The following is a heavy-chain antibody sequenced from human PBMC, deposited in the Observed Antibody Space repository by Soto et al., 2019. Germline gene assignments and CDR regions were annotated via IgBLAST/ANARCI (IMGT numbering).Heavy chain of an antibody. CDR3: VRDQWDLLGGDY. Sequence: EVQLVESGGGLGKPGGSLRLSCAASGFTFSSYSMNWVRQAPGKGLEWVSSISSSSSYIYYGDSVRGRFTISRDNAKNSLYLQMNSLRAEDTAVYYCVRDQWDLLGGDYWGQGTLVTVSS. CDR1: GFTFSSYS. J-gene: IGHJ4*02. D-gene: IGHD1-26*01. CDR2: ISSSSSYI. V-gene: IGHV3-21*01.